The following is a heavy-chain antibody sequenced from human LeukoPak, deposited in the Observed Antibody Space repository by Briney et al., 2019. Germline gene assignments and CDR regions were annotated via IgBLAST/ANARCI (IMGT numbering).Heavy chain of an antibody. CDR2: IRYDGGNK. CDR3: AKDRYYGSGSYYNDNYMDV. V-gene: IGHV3-30*02. Sequence: GGSLRLSCAASGFTFSSYGMHWVRQAPGKGLEWVAFIRYDGGNKYDADSVKGRFTISRDNSKNTLYLQMNSLRVEDTAVYYCAKDRYYGSGSYYNDNYMDVWGKGTTVTISS. D-gene: IGHD3-10*01. J-gene: IGHJ6*03. CDR1: GFTFSSYG.